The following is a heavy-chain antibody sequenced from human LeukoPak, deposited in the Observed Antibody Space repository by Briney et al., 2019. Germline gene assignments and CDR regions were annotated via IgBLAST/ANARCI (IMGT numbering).Heavy chain of an antibody. J-gene: IGHJ4*02. CDR1: GFTFSSYS. V-gene: IGHV3-21*01. CDR2: ISSSSSYI. CDR3: ARDDLGAYDY. D-gene: IGHD4/OR15-4a*01. Sequence: PGGALRLSCAASGFTFSSYSMNWVRQAPGKGVEGVSSISSSSSYIYYADSVKGRFTISSDNTTNSLYLQMNSLRAEDTAVYYCARDDLGAYDYWGQGTLVTVSS.